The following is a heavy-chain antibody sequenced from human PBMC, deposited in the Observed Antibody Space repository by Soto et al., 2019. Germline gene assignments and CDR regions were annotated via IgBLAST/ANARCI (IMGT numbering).Heavy chain of an antibody. Sequence: EVQLLESGGGLVLPGGSLRLSCAASGVTFSTYAMAWVRQAPGKGLEWVSTISDTGGGTFYADSVKGRFTISRDNSKNTLYLQMQSLRAEDTAIYFCAIGRRTTRGSNTWFDPWGRGTQFTLSS. D-gene: IGHD2-15*01. CDR2: ISDTGGGT. CDR3: AIGRRTTRGSNTWFDP. V-gene: IGHV3-23*01. CDR1: GVTFSTYA. J-gene: IGHJ5*02.